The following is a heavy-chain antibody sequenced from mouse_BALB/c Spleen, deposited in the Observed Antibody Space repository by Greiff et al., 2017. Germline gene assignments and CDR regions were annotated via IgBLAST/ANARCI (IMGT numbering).Heavy chain of an antibody. J-gene: IGHJ4*01. D-gene: IGHD4-1*01. Sequence: QVQLKQSGPGLVAPSQSLSITCTVSGFSLTSYGVHWVRQPPGKGLEWLGVIWAGGSTNYNSALMSRLSISKDNSKSQVFLKMNSLQTDDTAMYYCARDRRDWDAMDYWGQGTSVTVSS. CDR3: ARDRRDWDAMDY. CDR1: GFSLTSYG. V-gene: IGHV2-9*02. CDR2: IWAGGST.